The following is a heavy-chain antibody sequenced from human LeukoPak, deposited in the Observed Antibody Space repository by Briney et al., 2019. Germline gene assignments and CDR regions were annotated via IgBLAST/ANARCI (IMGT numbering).Heavy chain of an antibody. V-gene: IGHV4-34*01. Sequence: PSETLSLTCAGYGVSFSGYYWSWIGQPPGKGLEWIGEINHSGSTNYNQSLKSRVTISVDTSKNQFSLKLSSVTAADAAVYYCARGLPGKIWGQGTMVTVSS. J-gene: IGHJ3*02. CDR3: ARGLPGKI. CDR2: INHSGST. CDR1: GVSFSGYY. D-gene: IGHD4-23*01.